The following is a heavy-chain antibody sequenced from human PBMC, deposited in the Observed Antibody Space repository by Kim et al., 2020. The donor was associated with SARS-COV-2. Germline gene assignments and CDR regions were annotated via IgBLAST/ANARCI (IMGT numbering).Heavy chain of an antibody. D-gene: IGHD1-26*01. CDR2: ISYDGSNK. J-gene: IGHJ3*02. Sequence: GGSLRLSCAASGFTFSSYAMHWVRQAPGKGLEWVAVISYDGSNKYYADSVKGRFTISRDNSKNTLYLQMNSLRAEDTAVYYCARGDGWELRNAFDIWGQGTMVTVSS. CDR3: ARGDGWELRNAFDI. V-gene: IGHV3-30*04. CDR1: GFTFSSYA.